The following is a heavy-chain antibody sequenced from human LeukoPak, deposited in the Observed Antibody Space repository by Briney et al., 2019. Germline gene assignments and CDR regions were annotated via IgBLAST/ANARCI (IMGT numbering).Heavy chain of an antibody. D-gene: IGHD2-15*01. V-gene: IGHV4-34*01. CDR1: GWSFSNYY. Sequence: SETLSLTCAVYGWSFSNYYWSWIRQPPGKGLEWIGEINHSGSTNYNPSLKSRVTISVDTSKKQFSLKLSSVTAADTAVYYCARPYCSAGNCYSNFDSWGQGTLVTVSS. J-gene: IGHJ4*02. CDR2: INHSGST. CDR3: ARPYCSAGNCYSNFDS.